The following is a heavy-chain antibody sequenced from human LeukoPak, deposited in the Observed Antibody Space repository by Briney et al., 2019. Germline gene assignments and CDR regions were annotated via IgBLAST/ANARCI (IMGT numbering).Heavy chain of an antibody. V-gene: IGHV5-51*01. CDR1: GYSFTSYW. Sequence: GESLKISCKGSGYSFTSYWIGWVRQMPGKSLEWMGIIYPGDSDTRYSPSFQGQVTISADKSISTAYLQWSSLKASDTAMYYCARRDSDSSSHGILDYWGQGTLVTVSS. D-gene: IGHD6-6*01. J-gene: IGHJ4*02. CDR2: IYPGDSDT. CDR3: ARRDSDSSSHGILDY.